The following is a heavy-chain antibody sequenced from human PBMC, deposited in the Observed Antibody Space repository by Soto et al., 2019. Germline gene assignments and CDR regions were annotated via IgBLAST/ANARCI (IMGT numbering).Heavy chain of an antibody. CDR1: GGSISSGAYY. D-gene: IGHD6-13*01. Sequence: SETLSLTCTVSGGSISSGAYYWSWIRQHPGKGLEWIGYIYYSGSTYYNPSLKSRVTISVDTSKNQFSLKLSSVTAADTAVYYCARNSRVENWFDPWGQGTLVTVSS. V-gene: IGHV4-31*03. CDR3: ARNSRVENWFDP. J-gene: IGHJ5*02. CDR2: IYYSGST.